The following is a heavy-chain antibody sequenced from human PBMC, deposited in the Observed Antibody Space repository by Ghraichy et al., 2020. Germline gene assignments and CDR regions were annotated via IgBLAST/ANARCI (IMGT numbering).Heavy chain of an antibody. J-gene: IGHJ6*02. V-gene: IGHV3-21*01. D-gene: IGHD2-15*01. CDR3: ARGNSGCSGGSCYWVADYYYYGMDV. Sequence: GGSLRLSCAASGFTFSSYSMNWVRQAPGKGLEWVSSISSSSYIYYADSVKGRFTISRDNAKNSLYLQMNSLRAEDTAVYYCARGNSGCSGGSCYWVADYYYYGMDVWGQGTTVTVSS. CDR1: GFTFSSYS. CDR2: ISSSSYI.